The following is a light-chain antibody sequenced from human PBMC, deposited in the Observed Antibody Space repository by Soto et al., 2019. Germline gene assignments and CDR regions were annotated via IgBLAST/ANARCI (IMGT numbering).Light chain of an antibody. CDR2: DVS. Sequence: QSVLTQPASVSGSPGQSITISCTGTSSDVGGYNYVSWYKQHPGKAPKLMIYDVSNRPSGVSNRFSGSKSGNTASLTISGLQAEDEADYYCSSHTSSNTLVFGSGTKLTVL. V-gene: IGLV2-14*01. CDR1: SSDVGGYNY. J-gene: IGLJ1*01. CDR3: SSHTSSNTLV.